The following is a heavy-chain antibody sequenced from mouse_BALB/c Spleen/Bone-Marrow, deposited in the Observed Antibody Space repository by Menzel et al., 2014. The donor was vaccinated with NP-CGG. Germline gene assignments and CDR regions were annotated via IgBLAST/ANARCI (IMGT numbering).Heavy chain of an antibody. V-gene: IGHV1-18*01. CDR1: GYSFTGYT. CDR3: ARGSMVTRSYAMDY. J-gene: IGHJ4*01. CDR2: INPYNGGS. Sequence: EVQLQQSGPELVKPGTSMKISCKASGYSFTGYTMNWVKQTLGKNLEWIGLINPYNGGSSYNQKFKGKATLTVDKSSSTAYMERLSLTSEDSAVYYCARGSMVTRSYAMDYWGQGTSVTVSS. D-gene: IGHD2-10*02.